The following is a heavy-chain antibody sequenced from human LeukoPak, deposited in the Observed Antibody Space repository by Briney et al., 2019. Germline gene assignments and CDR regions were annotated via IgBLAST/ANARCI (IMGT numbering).Heavy chain of an antibody. CDR1: GFTVSGNY. CDR2: IYRDDTT. V-gene: IGHV3-66*01. Sequence: GGFLRLSCAASGFTVSGNYMTWVRQTPGKGLEWVSIIYRDDTTYYADSVKGRFIISRDSSKNTLYLHMNSLRAEDTAVYYCAKNRGSYSQGADYWARGPLVTVSS. J-gene: IGHJ4*02. CDR3: AKNRGSYSQGADY. D-gene: IGHD1-26*01.